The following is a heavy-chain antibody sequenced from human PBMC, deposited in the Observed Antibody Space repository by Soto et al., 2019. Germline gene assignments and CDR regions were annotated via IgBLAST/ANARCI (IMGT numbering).Heavy chain of an antibody. CDR2: IYWDDTE. Sequence: QISLKESGPTLVQPTQTLTLTCTFSGFSLTSNGVGVGWIRQPPGKALEWLALIYWDDTERYSPSLTTRLTMTKDTSKNQVVLTMTYRDPVDTATYYCANEGYGSDTWYDPWGQGNLVSVSS. CDR1: GFSLTSNGVG. J-gene: IGHJ5*02. V-gene: IGHV2-5*02. D-gene: IGHD6-13*01. CDR3: ANEGYGSDTWYDP.